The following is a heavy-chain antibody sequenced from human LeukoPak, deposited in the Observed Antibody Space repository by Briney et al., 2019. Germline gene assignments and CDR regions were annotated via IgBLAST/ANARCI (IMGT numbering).Heavy chain of an antibody. D-gene: IGHD5-18*01. V-gene: IGHV3-64*01. CDR2: ISSNGGST. CDR3: ARESVDTAMAYDY. CDR1: GFTFSSYA. J-gene: IGHJ4*02. Sequence: GGPLRLSCAASGFTFSSYAMHWVRQAPGKGLEYVSAISSNGGSTYYANSVKGRFTISRDNSKNTLYLQMGSLRAEDMAVYYCARESVDTAMAYDYWGQGTLVTVSS.